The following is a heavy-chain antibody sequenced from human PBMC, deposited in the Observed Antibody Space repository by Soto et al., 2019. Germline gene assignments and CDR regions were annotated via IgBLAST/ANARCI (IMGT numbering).Heavy chain of an antibody. V-gene: IGHV4-59*01. Sequence: PSETLSLTCTVASGSITGYYWGWMRQPPGGGLGWIGYIYSAGNTLYTPSLQSRVTISVDTSKNQFSLNLRSVTAADTAVYYCARHDPVPKLQHGMGDWGQGATVTVSS. CDR1: SGSITGYY. D-gene: IGHD6-13*01. CDR2: IYSAGNT. CDR3: ARHDPVPKLQHGMGD. J-gene: IGHJ6*02.